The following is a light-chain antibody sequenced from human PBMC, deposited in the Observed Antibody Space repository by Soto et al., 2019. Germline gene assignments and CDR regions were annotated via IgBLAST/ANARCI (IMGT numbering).Light chain of an antibody. CDR2: KAS. CDR1: QSINSR. J-gene: IGKJ1*01. Sequence: DIQMTQSPFTVFSSXSDRVTITXXASQSINSRLDWYQQKPGKAPKLLIYKASTLKSGVPSRFSGSGSGTDFTLTISCLQSEDFATYYCQQYYSFPWTFGQGTKVDIK. CDR3: QQYYSFPWT. V-gene: IGKV1-5*03.